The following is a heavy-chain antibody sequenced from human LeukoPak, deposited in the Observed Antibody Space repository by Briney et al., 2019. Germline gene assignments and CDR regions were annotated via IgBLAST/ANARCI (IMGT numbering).Heavy chain of an antibody. J-gene: IGHJ4*02. V-gene: IGHV1-2*02. D-gene: IGHD3-22*01. CDR3: ARRCDTSSYYTYYFDY. Sequence: GASVTVSCKASGYTFTAYYIHWVRQAPGQGLEWMGWINPNSGCTNYAQKFQGRVTMTRDTSISTAYMELSRLRSDDTAVYFCARRCDTSSYYTYYFDYWGQGTLVTVSS. CDR2: INPNSGCT. CDR1: GYTFTAYY.